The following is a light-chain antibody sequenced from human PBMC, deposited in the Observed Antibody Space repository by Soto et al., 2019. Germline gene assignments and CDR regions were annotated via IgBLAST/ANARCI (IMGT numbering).Light chain of an antibody. J-gene: IGKJ1*01. V-gene: IGKV3-15*01. CDR2: GAS. Sequence: IVLTQAPATLTVRPSERATLSCRASQSVSSNLAWYQQIPGRAPRLLIYGASTRASGIPARFSASGSGTEFTLTISSLQSEDFAVYYCQQFNYWPPIAFGQGTKVDIK. CDR1: QSVSSN. CDR3: QQFNYWPPIA.